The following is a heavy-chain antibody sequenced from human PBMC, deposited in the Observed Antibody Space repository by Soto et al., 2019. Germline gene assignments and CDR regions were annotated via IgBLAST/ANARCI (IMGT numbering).Heavy chain of an antibody. D-gene: IGHD3-9*01. CDR2: FYYSGST. Sequence: SETLSLTCTVSGGSISSYYWSWIRQPPGKGLEWIGYFYYSGSTNYNPSLKSRVTISVDTSKNQFSLKLSSVTAADTAVYYCARVFGYDILTGYYREGVYYYYMDVWGKGTTVTVSS. CDR3: ARVFGYDILTGYYREGVYYYYMDV. V-gene: IGHV4-59*01. CDR1: GGSISSYY. J-gene: IGHJ6*03.